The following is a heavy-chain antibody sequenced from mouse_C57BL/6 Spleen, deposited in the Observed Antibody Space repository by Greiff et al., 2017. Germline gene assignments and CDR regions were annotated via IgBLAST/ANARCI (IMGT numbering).Heavy chain of an antibody. D-gene: IGHD2-3*01. CDR2: IYPGSGST. CDR1: GYTFTGYW. V-gene: IGHV1-55*01. J-gene: IGHJ3*01. Sequence: VKLQQPGAELVKPGASVKMSCKASGYTFTGYWITWVKQRPGQGLEWIGDIYPGSGSTNYNEKFKSKATLTVDTSSSTAYMQLSSLTSEDSAVYYCARRDGYSFAYWGQGTLVTVSA. CDR3: ARRDGYSFAY.